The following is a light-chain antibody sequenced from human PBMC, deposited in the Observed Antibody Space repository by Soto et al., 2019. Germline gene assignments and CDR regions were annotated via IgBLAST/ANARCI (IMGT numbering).Light chain of an antibody. V-gene: IGKV2-28*01. J-gene: IGKJ2*01. Sequence: DIVMTQSPLSLPVTPGEPASISCRSSQSLLHSNGYNYLDWYLQEPGQSPQLLIYLGSNRASGVPDRFSGSGSGTDFTLKISRVEAEDVGVYYCMQALQTPRSFGQGTKLDI. CDR2: LGS. CDR1: QSLLHSNGYNY. CDR3: MQALQTPRS.